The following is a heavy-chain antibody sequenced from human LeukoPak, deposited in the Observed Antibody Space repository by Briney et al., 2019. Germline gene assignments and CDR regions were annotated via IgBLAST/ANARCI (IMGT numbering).Heavy chain of an antibody. CDR2: ISYDGSNK. D-gene: IGHD3/OR15-3a*01. CDR1: GFTFSSYG. Sequence: GGSLRLSCAASGFTFSSYGMHWVRQAPGKGLEWVAFISYDGSNKYYSDSVKGRFTISRDNSKNTVYLQMNSLRAEDTAVYYCARERTGWYFDYWGQGTLVTVSS. CDR3: ARERTGWYFDY. J-gene: IGHJ4*02. V-gene: IGHV3-30*03.